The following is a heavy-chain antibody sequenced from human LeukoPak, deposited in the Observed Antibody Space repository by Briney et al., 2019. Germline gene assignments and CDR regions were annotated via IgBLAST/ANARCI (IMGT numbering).Heavy chain of an antibody. CDR1: GYTLTDYY. J-gene: IGHJ3*02. D-gene: IGHD1-1*01. V-gene: IGHV1-2*02. CDR2: INPNSGGT. Sequence: ASVKVSCKPSGYTLTDYYMHWVRQAPGQGLEWMGWINPNSGGTNYAQKFQGRVTMTRDTSISTAYMELSRLRSDDTAVYYCARFELEGGGDAFDIWGQGTMVTVSS. CDR3: ARFELEGGGDAFDI.